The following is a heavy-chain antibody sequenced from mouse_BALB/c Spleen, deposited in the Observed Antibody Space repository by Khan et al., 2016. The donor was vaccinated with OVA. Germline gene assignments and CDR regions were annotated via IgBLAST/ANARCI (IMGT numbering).Heavy chain of an antibody. J-gene: IGHJ4*01. CDR1: GYTFTSHT. Sequence: QIQLVQSGAELARPGASVKMSCKASGYTFTSHTMHWVKQRPGQGLEWIGYINPRSGYTQYNQKFNDKATLTADISSSTAYMQLSSLTSEDSAVYYCARSTTEYALDYWGQGTSVTVSS. D-gene: IGHD2-14*01. CDR2: INPRSGYT. CDR3: ARSTTEYALDY. V-gene: IGHV1-4*01.